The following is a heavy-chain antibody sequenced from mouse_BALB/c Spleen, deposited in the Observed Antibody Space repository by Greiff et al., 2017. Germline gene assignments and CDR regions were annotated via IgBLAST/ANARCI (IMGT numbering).Heavy chain of an antibody. CDR3: ARPPFGSSYDFDY. D-gene: IGHD1-1*01. CDR1: GYTFTDYW. Sequence: QVQLKQSGAELVMPGASVKMSCKASGYTFTDYWMHWVKQRPGQGLEWIGAIDTSDSYTSYNQKFKGKATLTVDESSSTAYMQLSSLTSEDSAVYYCARPPFGSSYDFDYWGQGTTLTVSS. J-gene: IGHJ2*01. V-gene: IGHV1-69*01. CDR2: IDTSDSYT.